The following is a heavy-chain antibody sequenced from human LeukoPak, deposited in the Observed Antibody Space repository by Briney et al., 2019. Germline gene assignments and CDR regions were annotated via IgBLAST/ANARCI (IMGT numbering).Heavy chain of an antibody. CDR1: GFTFSSYS. CDR2: ISSSSSYI. CDR3: ARSRTVLRFLEWFAFDY. V-gene: IGHV3-21*01. J-gene: IGHJ4*02. D-gene: IGHD3-3*01. Sequence: PGGSLRLSCAASGFTFSSYSMNWVRQAPGKGLEWVSSISSSSSYIYYADSVKGRFTISRDNAKNSLYLQMNSLRAEDTAVYYCARSRTVLRFLEWFAFDYWGQGTLVTVSS.